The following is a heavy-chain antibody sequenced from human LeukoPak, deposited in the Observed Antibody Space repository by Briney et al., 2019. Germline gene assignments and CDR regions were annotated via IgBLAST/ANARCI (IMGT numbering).Heavy chain of an antibody. Sequence: GGSLRLSCAASGFTFSTYWMTWVRQAPGKGLEWVANIKQDGGETYYVDSVKGRFTISRDNAKNSLYLQMNSLRAEDTAVYYCARDRDIVVVPAAMVDAFDIWGQGTMVTVSS. CDR1: GFTFSTYW. CDR3: ARDRDIVVVPAAMVDAFDI. D-gene: IGHD2-2*01. J-gene: IGHJ3*02. CDR2: IKQDGGET. V-gene: IGHV3-7*01.